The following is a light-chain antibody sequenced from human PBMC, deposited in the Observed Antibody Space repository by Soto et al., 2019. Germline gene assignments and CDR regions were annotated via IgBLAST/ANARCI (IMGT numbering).Light chain of an antibody. J-gene: IGKJ1*01. CDR1: QSVNRN. V-gene: IGKV3-15*01. CDR3: QQYNNWPRT. Sequence: EVVMTQSPATLSVSPGERGTLSCRASQSVNRNLAWYQQKPGQAPRLLIYGAVNRATGVPARFSGSGSGTEFTLTISSQQSEDFAVYYCQQYNNWPRTFGQGTKVEIK. CDR2: GAV.